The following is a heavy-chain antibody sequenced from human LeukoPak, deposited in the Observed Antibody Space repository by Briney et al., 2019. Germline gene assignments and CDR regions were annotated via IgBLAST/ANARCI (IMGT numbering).Heavy chain of an antibody. Sequence: GGSLRLSRTASGFTFGDYSMSWFRQAPGKGLEWVGIIRNKAYGGTTEYAASVKGRFSISRDDSKSIAYLQMNSLKTEDTAVYYCTRDFSTSSRDYFDYWGQGTLVTVSS. CDR1: GFTFGDYS. CDR2: IRNKAYGGTT. D-gene: IGHD2-2*01. CDR3: TRDFSTSSRDYFDY. V-gene: IGHV3-49*03. J-gene: IGHJ4*02.